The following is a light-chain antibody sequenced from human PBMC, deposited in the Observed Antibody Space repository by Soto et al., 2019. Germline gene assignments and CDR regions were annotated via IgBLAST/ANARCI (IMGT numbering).Light chain of an antibody. J-gene: IGLJ2*01. CDR2: HVT. CDR1: SNDVGTYNL. Sequence: QSVLTQPASVSGSPGQSITISCTGTSNDVGTYNLVSWYQHHPGKAPKLIIDHVTDRPSGVSSRFSGSKSGNTASLTISGFQAHDEADYYCCSYAGSKWLFGGGTKLTVL. CDR3: CSYAGSKWL. V-gene: IGLV2-23*02.